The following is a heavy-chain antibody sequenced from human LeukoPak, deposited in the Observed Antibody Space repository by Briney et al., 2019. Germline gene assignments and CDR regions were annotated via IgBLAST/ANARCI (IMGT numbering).Heavy chain of an antibody. D-gene: IGHD4-11*01. J-gene: IGHJ5*02. CDR2: IDPNTGGT. CDR3: ARGIVDYNNAATRRFDP. Sequence: ASVKVSCKASGYTFTVYYIHWVRQAPGHGLEWMGWIDPNTGGTNYAQKFQGRVTMTRDTSISAAYMEMSSLKSNDSAVYYCARGIVDYNNAATRRFDPWGQGTPVTVSS. V-gene: IGHV1-2*02. CDR1: GYTFTVYY.